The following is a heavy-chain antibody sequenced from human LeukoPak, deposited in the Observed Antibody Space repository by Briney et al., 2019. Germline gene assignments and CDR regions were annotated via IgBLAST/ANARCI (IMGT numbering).Heavy chain of an antibody. J-gene: IGHJ4*02. CDR2: IYTSGST. D-gene: IGHD3-22*01. V-gene: IGHV4-4*07. Sequence: SETLSLTCTVSGGSISSYYWSWIRQPAGKGLEWIGRIYTSGSTNYNTSLKSRVTISVDKSKNQFSLKLSSVTAADTAVYYCLMSSGPPPYYFDYWGKGTLVTVSS. CDR1: GGSISSYY. CDR3: LMSSGPPPYYFDY.